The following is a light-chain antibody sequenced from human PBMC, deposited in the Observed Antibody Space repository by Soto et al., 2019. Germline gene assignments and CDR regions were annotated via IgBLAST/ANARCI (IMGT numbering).Light chain of an antibody. CDR2: GAS. CDR3: QQYGSSPPYT. V-gene: IGKV3-20*01. J-gene: IGKJ2*01. Sequence: EIVLTQSPGTLSLSPGERATLSCRASQSVGSSYLAWYQQKPGQAPRLLIYGASSRATGIPEKFSGSGSGTDFTLTISRLEPEDFGVYDCQQYGSSPPYTFGQGTKLEIK. CDR1: QSVGSSY.